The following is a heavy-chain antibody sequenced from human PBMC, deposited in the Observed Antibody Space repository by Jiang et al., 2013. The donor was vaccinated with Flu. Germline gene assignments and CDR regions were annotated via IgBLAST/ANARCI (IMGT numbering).Heavy chain of an antibody. J-gene: IGHJ3*02. V-gene: IGHV6-1*01. D-gene: IGHD3-22*01. CDR2: TYYRSKWYN. CDR3: ARGAITLRIIDAFDI. Sequence: SQTLSLTCAISGDSVSSNSAAWNWIRQSPSRGLEWLGGTYYRSKWYNDYAVSVKSRVTINPDTSKNQFSLQLNSVTPEDTAVYYCARGAITLRIIDAFDIWGQGIMVNVSS. CDR1: GDSVSSNSAA.